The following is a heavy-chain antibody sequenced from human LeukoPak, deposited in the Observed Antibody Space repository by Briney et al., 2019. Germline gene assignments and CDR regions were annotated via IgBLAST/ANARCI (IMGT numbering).Heavy chain of an antibody. D-gene: IGHD1-1*01. J-gene: IGHJ4*02. CDR1: GGSFSGYY. CDR2: INHSGST. CDR3: ARRPRVGWKGPDY. Sequence: SETLSLTCAVYGGSFSGYYWSWILQPPGKGLQWIGEINHSGSTNYNPSLKSRVTISVDTSKNQFSLKLSSVTAADTAVYYCARRPRVGWKGPDYWGQGTLVTVSS. V-gene: IGHV4-34*01.